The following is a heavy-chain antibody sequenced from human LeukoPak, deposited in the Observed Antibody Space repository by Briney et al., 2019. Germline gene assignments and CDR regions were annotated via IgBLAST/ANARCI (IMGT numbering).Heavy chain of an antibody. CDR3: AKNSTAAWFVP. V-gene: IGHV4-38-2*01. CDR1: GYSISSGDY. Sequence: AGTLSLTCAVSGYSISSGDYCAWLRPPPGKGLEWIGSIYYSGGTDYHPSLKSRVSISVDTSKNQFSLKLFSVTAADTAVYYCAKNSTAAWFVPWGQGTLVTVSS. J-gene: IGHJ5*02. D-gene: IGHD2/OR15-2a*01. CDR2: IYYSGGT.